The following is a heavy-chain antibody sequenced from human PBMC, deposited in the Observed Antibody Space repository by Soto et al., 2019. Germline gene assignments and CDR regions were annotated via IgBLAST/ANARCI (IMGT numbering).Heavy chain of an antibody. CDR3: TRDPGGVAKYWFDP. J-gene: IGHJ5*02. Sequence: EVQLVESGGGLVQPGGSLRLSCAAPGFTFSSYWIHWVRHAPGKGLVWVSRINSDGSSTRFADSVKGRFSIFRDNAKNTLYLQMNSLRAEDTAIYYCTRDPGGVAKYWFDPWGQGTMVTVSS. CDR1: GFTFSSYW. V-gene: IGHV3-74*01. D-gene: IGHD5-12*01. CDR2: INSDGSST.